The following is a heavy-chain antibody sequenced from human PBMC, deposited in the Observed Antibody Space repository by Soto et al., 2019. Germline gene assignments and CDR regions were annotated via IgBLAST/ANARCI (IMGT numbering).Heavy chain of an antibody. Sequence: GESRKSSCKGSGYSFTSYWISWVRQMPGKGLEWMGRIDPSDSYTNYSPSFQGHVTISADKSISTAYLQWSSLKASDTAMYYCASGVAGDYYYYGMDVSGPVTAVTVSS. D-gene: IGHD6-19*01. CDR2: IDPSDSYT. CDR1: GYSFTSYW. J-gene: IGHJ6*02. CDR3: ASGVAGDYYYYGMDV. V-gene: IGHV5-10-1*01.